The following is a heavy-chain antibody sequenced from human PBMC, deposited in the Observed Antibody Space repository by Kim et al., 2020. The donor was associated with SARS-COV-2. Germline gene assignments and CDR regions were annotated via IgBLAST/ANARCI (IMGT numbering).Heavy chain of an antibody. CDR3: ARFQWLAFDY. CDR1: GFTFSSYW. V-gene: IGHV3-7*01. CDR2: IKQDGSEK. Sequence: GGSLRLSCAASGFTFSSYWISWVRQAPGKGLEWVANIKQDGSEKYYVDSVKGRFTISRDNAKNSLYLQMNSLRAEDTAVYYCARFQWLAFDYWGQGTLVTVSS. D-gene: IGHD6-19*01. J-gene: IGHJ4*02.